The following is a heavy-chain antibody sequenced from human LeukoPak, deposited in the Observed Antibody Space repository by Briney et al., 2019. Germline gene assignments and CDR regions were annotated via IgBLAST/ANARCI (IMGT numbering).Heavy chain of an antibody. Sequence: PSETLSLTCTVSGGSISSGSYYWSWIRQPAGKGLEWSGRIYTSGSTNYNPSLKSRVTISVDTSKNQFSLKLSSVAAADTAVYYCAREWDSSGYLWYYYMDVWGKGTTVTISS. CDR3: AREWDSSGYLWYYYMDV. D-gene: IGHD3-22*01. CDR2: IYTSGST. V-gene: IGHV4-61*02. J-gene: IGHJ6*03. CDR1: GGSISSGSYY.